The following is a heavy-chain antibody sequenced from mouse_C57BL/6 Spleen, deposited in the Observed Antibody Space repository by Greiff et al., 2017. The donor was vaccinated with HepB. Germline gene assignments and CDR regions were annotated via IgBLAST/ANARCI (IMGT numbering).Heavy chain of an antibody. V-gene: IGHV1-59*01. J-gene: IGHJ2*01. Sequence: QVQLQQPGAELVRPGTSVKLSCKASGYTFTSYWMHWVKQRPGQGLEWIGVIDPSDSYTNYNQKFKGKATVTVDTSSSTAYMQLSSLTSEDSAVYYCARGGGRYFDYWGQGTTLTVSS. CDR3: ARGGGRYFDY. CDR1: GYTFTSYW. D-gene: IGHD3-3*01. CDR2: IDPSDSYT.